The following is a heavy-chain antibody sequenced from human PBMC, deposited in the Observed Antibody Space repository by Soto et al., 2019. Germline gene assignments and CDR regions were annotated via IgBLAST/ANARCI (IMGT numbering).Heavy chain of an antibody. CDR1: GFTFSSYS. Sequence: GGSLRLSCAASGFTFSSYSMNWVCQAPGKGLEWVSSISSSSFSINYADSVKGRFSISRDNAQNSLHLQMSNLRAEDTAVYYCARNESSNIYGMDVWGQGTTVTVSS. D-gene: IGHD6-6*01. J-gene: IGHJ6*02. CDR2: ISSSSFSI. CDR3: ARNESSNIYGMDV. V-gene: IGHV3-21*01.